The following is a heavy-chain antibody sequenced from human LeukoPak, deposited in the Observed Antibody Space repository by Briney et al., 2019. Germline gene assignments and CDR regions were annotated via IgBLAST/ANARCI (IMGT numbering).Heavy chain of an antibody. J-gene: IGHJ4*02. CDR2: INPNSGGT. CDR3: ARGRYYYDSSGRQLIDY. V-gene: IGHV1-2*06. CDR1: RYTFTGYY. D-gene: IGHD3-22*01. Sequence: RASEKVSCKDSRYTFTGYYMHWVRQAPGLGLEWMGRINPNSGGTNNAQKFQGRVTMTRDTSISTAYMELSRLRSDDTAVYYCARGRYYYDSSGRQLIDYWGQGTLVTVSS.